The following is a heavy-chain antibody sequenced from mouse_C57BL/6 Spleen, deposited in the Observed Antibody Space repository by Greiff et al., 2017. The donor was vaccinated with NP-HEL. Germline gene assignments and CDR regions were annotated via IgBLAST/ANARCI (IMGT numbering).Heavy chain of an antibody. CDR1: GYAFSSSW. Sequence: VQLQQSGPELVKPGASVKISCKASGYAFSSSWMNWVKQRPGKGLEWIGRIYPGDGDTNSNGKFKGKATLTADKSSSTAYMQLSSLTSEDSAVYFCARRRLYSNSWYFDVWGTGTTVTVSS. J-gene: IGHJ1*03. D-gene: IGHD2-5*01. V-gene: IGHV1-82*01. CDR2: IYPGDGDT. CDR3: ARRRLYSNSWYFDV.